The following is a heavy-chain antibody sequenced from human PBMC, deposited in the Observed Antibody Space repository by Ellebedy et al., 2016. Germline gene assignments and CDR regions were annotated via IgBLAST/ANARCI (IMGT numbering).Heavy chain of an antibody. Sequence: SETLSLTCTVSGGSISSYYWSWIRQPPGKGLEWIGYIYYSGSTNYNPSLKSRVTISVDTSKNQFSLKLSSVTAADTAVYYCAREQGRGIAARPDKGAFDIWGQGTMVTVSS. CDR2: IYYSGST. J-gene: IGHJ3*02. D-gene: IGHD6-6*01. V-gene: IGHV4-59*01. CDR3: AREQGRGIAARPDKGAFDI. CDR1: GGSISSYY.